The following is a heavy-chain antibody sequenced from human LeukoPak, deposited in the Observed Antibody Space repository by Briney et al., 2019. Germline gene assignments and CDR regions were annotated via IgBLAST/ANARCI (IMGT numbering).Heavy chain of an antibody. J-gene: IGHJ4*02. CDR1: GFTFSSYA. V-gene: IGHV3-23*01. Sequence: GGSLRLSCAASGFTFSSYAMSWVRQAPGKGLEWVSAISGSGGSTYYADFVKGRFTISRDNSKNTLYLQMNSLRAEDTAVYYCASGRVSGSYDSDFDYWGQGTLVTVSS. D-gene: IGHD3-16*01. CDR2: ISGSGGST. CDR3: ASGRVSGSYDSDFDY.